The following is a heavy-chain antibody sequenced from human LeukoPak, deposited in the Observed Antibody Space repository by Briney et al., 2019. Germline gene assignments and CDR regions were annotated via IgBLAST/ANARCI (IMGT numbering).Heavy chain of an antibody. J-gene: IGHJ4*02. CDR2: ISYDGSNK. Sequence: GGSLRLSCAASGFTFSSYAMHWVRQAPGKGLEWVAVISYDGSNKYYADSVKGRFTISRDNAKNSLYLQMNSLRAEDTAVYYCARDYGGSSPFDYWGQGTLATVSS. CDR1: GFTFSSYA. V-gene: IGHV3-30*04. CDR3: ARDYGGSSPFDY. D-gene: IGHD4-23*01.